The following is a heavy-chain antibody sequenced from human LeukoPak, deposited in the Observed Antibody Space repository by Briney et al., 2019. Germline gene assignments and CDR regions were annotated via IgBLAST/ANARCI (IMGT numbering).Heavy chain of an antibody. J-gene: IGHJ3*02. CDR2: IYTSGST. V-gene: IGHV4-61*02. CDR1: GGSISSGSYY. Sequence: SQTLPLTCTVSGGSISSGSYYWSWIRQPAGKGLEWIGRIYTSGSTNYNPSLKSRVTISVDTSKNQFSLKLSSVTAADTAVYYCARASEITAPNAFDIWGQGTMVTVSS. D-gene: IGHD3-16*01. CDR3: ARASEITAPNAFDI.